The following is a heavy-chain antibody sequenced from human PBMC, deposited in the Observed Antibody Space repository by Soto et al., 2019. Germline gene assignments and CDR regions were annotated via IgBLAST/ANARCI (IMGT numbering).Heavy chain of an antibody. D-gene: IGHD3-22*01. V-gene: IGHV1-46*01. CDR1: GYTFTSYY. Sequence: ASVKVSCKASGYTFTSYYMHWVRQAPGQGLEWMGIINPSGGSTSYAQKFQGRVTMTRDASTSTVYMELSSLRSEDTAVYYCARDYYYDSSGYYRIDYWGQGTLVTVSS. J-gene: IGHJ4*02. CDR3: ARDYYYDSSGYYRIDY. CDR2: INPSGGST.